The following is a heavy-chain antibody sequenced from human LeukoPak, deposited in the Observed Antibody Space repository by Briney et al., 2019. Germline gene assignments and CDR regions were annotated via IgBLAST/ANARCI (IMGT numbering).Heavy chain of an antibody. V-gene: IGHV4-39*07. Sequence: PSETLSLTCTVSGGSISSSSYYWGWIRQPPGKGLEWIGSIYYSGSTYYNPSLKSRVTISVDTSKNQFSLKLSSVTAADTAVYYCAREGDVLLWFGEPLGFDPWGQGTLVTVSS. CDR1: GGSISSSSYY. CDR3: AREGDVLLWFGEPLGFDP. J-gene: IGHJ5*02. CDR2: IYYSGST. D-gene: IGHD3-10*01.